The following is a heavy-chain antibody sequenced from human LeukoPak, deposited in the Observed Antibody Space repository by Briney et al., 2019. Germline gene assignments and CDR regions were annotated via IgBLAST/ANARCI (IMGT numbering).Heavy chain of an antibody. CDR3: AWGAVADLPWRVFDY. CDR1: GFTFSSYG. J-gene: IGHJ4*02. D-gene: IGHD6-19*01. Sequence: GGSLRLSCAASGFTFSSYGMHWVRQAPGKGLEWVAVIWYDGSNKYYADSVKGRFTISRDNSKNTLYLQMNSLRAEDTAVYYCAWGAVADLPWRVFDYWGQGTLVTVSS. CDR2: IWYDGSNK. V-gene: IGHV3-33*01.